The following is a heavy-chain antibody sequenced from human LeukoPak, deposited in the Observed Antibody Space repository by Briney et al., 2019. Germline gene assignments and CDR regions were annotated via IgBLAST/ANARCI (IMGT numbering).Heavy chain of an antibody. D-gene: IGHD3-10*01. V-gene: IGHV3-30*02. J-gene: IGHJ4*02. Sequence: SGGSLRLSCAASGFTFSNYGRHWVRQAPGKGLEWVALIWYDGSNKYYADSVKGRFTISRDNSKNTLYLQMNSLRAEDTAVYYCARSYYNVFDYWGQGTMVTVSS. CDR3: ARSYYNVFDY. CDR2: IWYDGSNK. CDR1: GFTFSNYG.